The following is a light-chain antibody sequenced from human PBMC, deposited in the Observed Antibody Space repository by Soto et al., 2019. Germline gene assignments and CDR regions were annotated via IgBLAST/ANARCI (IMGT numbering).Light chain of an antibody. J-gene: IGKJ1*01. Sequence: DIQMTQSPSSLSASVGDRDTITCRVSQSISSYLNWYQQKPGKAPKLLIYAASSLQSGVPSRFSGSGSGTDFTLTISSLQPEDFATYYCQQSYSTPPTFGQGTKVDIK. CDR3: QQSYSTPPT. CDR1: QSISSY. CDR2: AAS. V-gene: IGKV1-39*01.